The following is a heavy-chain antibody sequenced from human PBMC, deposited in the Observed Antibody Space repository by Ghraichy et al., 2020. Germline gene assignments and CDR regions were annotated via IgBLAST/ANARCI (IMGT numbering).Heavy chain of an antibody. CDR2: IYYSGST. J-gene: IGHJ4*02. Sequence: TLSLTCTVSGGSVSSGSYYWSWIRQPPGKGLEWIGYIYYSGSTNYNPSLKSRVTISVDTSKNQFSLKLSSVTAADTAVYYCARLAAAGYYFDYWGQGTLVTVSS. CDR3: ARLAAAGYYFDY. D-gene: IGHD6-13*01. CDR1: GGSVSSGSYY. V-gene: IGHV4-61*01.